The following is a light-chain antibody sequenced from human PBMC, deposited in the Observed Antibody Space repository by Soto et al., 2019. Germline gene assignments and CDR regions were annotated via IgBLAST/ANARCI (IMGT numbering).Light chain of an antibody. V-gene: IGKV1-6*01. Sequence: AIQMTQSPSSLSASVGDRVTITCRASQGIRDDLGWYQQKPGKAPKLLIYAASNLQSGVPSRFSGSGSGTDFTLTISSLQPEDFAVYYCQQYSNWPRTFGQGTKVDIK. CDR2: AAS. J-gene: IGKJ1*01. CDR1: QGIRDD. CDR3: QQYSNWPRT.